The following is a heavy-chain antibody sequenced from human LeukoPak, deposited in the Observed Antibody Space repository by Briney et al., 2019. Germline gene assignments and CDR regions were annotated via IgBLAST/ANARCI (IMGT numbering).Heavy chain of an antibody. D-gene: IGHD6-13*01. V-gene: IGHV1-2*02. J-gene: IGHJ4*02. CDR2: INPNSGGT. Sequence: ASVKVSCKAPGYTFTGYYMHWVRQAPGQGLEWMGWINPNSGGTNYAQKFQGRVTMTRDTSISTAYMELSRLRSDDTAVYYCARDGLAAALYYFDYWGQGTLVTVSS. CDR3: ARDGLAAALYYFDY. CDR1: GYTFTGYY.